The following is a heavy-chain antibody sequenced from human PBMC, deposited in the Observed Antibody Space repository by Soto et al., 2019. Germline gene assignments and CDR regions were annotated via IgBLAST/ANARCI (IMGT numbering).Heavy chain of an antibody. J-gene: IGHJ4*02. CDR2: ISSGSSNI. Sequence: EVQLVESGGGLVKPGGSLTLSCAASGFSFRSYNMNWVRQAPGKGLEWVAYISSGSSNIYYAASVKGRFPISRHNAKNSLLLQSNSLRDEDSAVYYCASARVVAANLDFWVQGTLVTVSA. CDR1: GFSFRSYN. V-gene: IGHV3-21*01. D-gene: IGHD3-3*01. CDR3: ASARVVAANLDF.